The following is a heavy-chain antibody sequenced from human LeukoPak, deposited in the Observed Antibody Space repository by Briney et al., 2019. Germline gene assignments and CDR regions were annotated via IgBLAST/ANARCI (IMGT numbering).Heavy chain of an antibody. CDR3: ARGGYCTNGVCPSYWYFDL. V-gene: IGHV3-21*01. D-gene: IGHD2-8*01. Sequence: TGGSLRLSCAASGFTFSSYSMNWVRQAPGKGLEWVSSISSSSSYIYYADSVKGRFTISRDNAKNSLYLQMNSLRAEDTAVYYCARGGYCTNGVCPSYWYFDLWGRGTLVTVSS. J-gene: IGHJ2*01. CDR2: ISSSSSYI. CDR1: GFTFSSYS.